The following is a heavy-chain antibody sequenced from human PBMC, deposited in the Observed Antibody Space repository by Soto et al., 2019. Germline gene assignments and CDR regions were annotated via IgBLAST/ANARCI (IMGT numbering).Heavy chain of an antibody. Sequence: TGGSLRLSCAASGFTFSSYGMHWVRQAPGKGLEWVAVISYDGSNKYYADSVKGRFTISRDNSKNTLYLQMNSLRAEDTAVYYCAKDLTAMDALRPNDYCYYGKAVWAQGTTVTVSS. V-gene: IGHV3-30*18. CDR1: GFTFSSYG. CDR2: ISYDGSNK. D-gene: IGHD5-18*01. J-gene: IGHJ6*02. CDR3: AKDLTAMDALRPNDYCYYGKAV.